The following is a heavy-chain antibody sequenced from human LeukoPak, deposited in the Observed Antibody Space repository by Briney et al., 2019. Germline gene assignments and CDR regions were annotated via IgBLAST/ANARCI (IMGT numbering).Heavy chain of an antibody. J-gene: IGHJ4*02. CDR2: MNPNSGNT. Sequence: ASVKDSCKASGYTFTSYDINWVRQATGQGLEWMGWMNPNSGNTGYAQKFQGRVTMTRNTSISTAYMELSSLRSEDTAVYYCAREGHIAARPGYWGQGTLVTVSS. CDR3: AREGHIAARPGY. V-gene: IGHV1-8*01. CDR1: GYTFTSYD. D-gene: IGHD6-6*01.